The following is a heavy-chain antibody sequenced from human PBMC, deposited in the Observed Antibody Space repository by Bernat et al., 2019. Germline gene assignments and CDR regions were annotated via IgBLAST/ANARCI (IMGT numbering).Heavy chain of an antibody. V-gene: IGHV3-74*01. Sequence: EVKVVESGGGLVQPGGSLRLSCEASGFSLNSYLMHWVRQAPGERLVWVSRITSDGTNKIYADSVKGRFTISRDNAKNTLYLQMNSLRAEDTAVYYCSRTAFVFDDVFDIWGQGTKVTVSS. CDR1: GFSLNSYL. D-gene: IGHD3-16*01. CDR3: SRTAFVFDDVFDI. J-gene: IGHJ3*02. CDR2: ITSDGTNK.